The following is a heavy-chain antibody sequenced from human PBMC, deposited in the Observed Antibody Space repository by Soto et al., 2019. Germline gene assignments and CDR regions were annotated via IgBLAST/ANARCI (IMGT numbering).Heavy chain of an antibody. CDR1: GFTFSNYG. V-gene: IGHV3-30*18. D-gene: IGHD3-22*01. Sequence: QVQVVESGGGVVQPGWSQRLSCAASGFTFSNYGMHWVRQAPGKGLEWVAIISFDGNNKYYSDYVKGRFTISRDNSKNMVFLQMNNMRPEDTAVYYCVKPKEHFYDSSPGETWGEGTPGTVSS. CDR2: ISFDGNNK. CDR3: VKPKEHFYDSSPGET. J-gene: IGHJ5*02.